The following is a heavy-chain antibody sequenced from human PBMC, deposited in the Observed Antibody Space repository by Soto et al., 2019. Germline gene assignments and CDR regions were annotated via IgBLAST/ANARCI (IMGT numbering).Heavy chain of an antibody. Sequence: PGGSLRLSCAASGFTFSNAWMNWVRQAPGKGLEWVGRIKSKTDGGTTDYAAPVKGRFTISRDDSKNTLYLQMNSLRAEDTAVYYCAKDITIFGVVRSYYFDYWGQGTLVTVSS. CDR1: GFTFSNAW. V-gene: IGHV3-15*07. CDR3: AKDITIFGVVRSYYFDY. CDR2: IKSKTDGGTT. D-gene: IGHD3-3*01. J-gene: IGHJ4*02.